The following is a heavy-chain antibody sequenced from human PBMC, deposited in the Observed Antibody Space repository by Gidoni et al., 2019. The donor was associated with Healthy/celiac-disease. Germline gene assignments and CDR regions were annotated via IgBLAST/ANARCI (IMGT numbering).Heavy chain of an antibody. J-gene: IGHJ4*02. V-gene: IGHV4-38-2*02. CDR3: ARDTSRIFSY. CDR1: GYSISSGYY. D-gene: IGHD2-15*01. Sequence: QVQLQESGPRLVKPSETLSLTCTVSGYSISSGYYWGWIRQPPGKGLEWIGSIYQSGSTYYNPSFKSRVTMSVDTSKNQFSLRLRYVTAADTAIYSCARDTSRIFSYWGQGILVTVSS. CDR2: IYQSGST.